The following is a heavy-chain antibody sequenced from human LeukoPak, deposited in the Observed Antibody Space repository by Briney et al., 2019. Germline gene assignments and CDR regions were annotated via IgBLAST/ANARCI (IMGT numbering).Heavy chain of an antibody. CDR1: GFTFSSYG. J-gene: IGHJ4*02. CDR3: AKQRGHCTNGVCYYFDY. V-gene: IGHV3-30*02. CDR2: IRYDGSNK. Sequence: GGSLRLSCAASGFTFSSYGMHWVRQAPGKGLEWVAFIRYDGSNKYYADSVKGRFTISRDNSKNTLYLRMNSLRAEDTAVYYCAKQRGHCTNGVCYYFDYWGQGTLVTVSS. D-gene: IGHD2-8*01.